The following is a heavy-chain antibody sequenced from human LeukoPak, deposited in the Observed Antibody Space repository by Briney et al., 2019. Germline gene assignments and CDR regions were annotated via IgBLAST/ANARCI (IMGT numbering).Heavy chain of an antibody. CDR1: GGSFSGYY. CDR3: ARGGIVAVPARRYFDY. D-gene: IGHD2-2*01. V-gene: IGHV4-34*01. CDR2: INHSGST. Sequence: SETLSLTCAVYGGSFSGYYWSWIRQPPGKGLEWIGEINHSGSTNYNPSLKSRVTISVDTSKNQFSLKLSSVTAADTAVYYCARGGIVAVPARRYFDYWGQGTLVTVSS. J-gene: IGHJ4*02.